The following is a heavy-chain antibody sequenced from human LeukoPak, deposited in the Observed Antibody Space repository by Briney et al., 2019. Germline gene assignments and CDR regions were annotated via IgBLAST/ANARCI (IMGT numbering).Heavy chain of an antibody. J-gene: IGHJ3*02. CDR3: AREGSYHDAFDI. CDR2: ISAYNGNT. D-gene: IGHD1-26*01. CDR1: GYTFTSYG. V-gene: IGHV1-18*01. Sequence: ASVKVSCKASGYTFTSYGISWVRQAPGQGLEGMGWISAYNGNTNYAQKLQGRVTMTTDTSTSTAYMELRSLRSDDPAVYYCAREGSYHDAFDIWGQGTMVTVSS.